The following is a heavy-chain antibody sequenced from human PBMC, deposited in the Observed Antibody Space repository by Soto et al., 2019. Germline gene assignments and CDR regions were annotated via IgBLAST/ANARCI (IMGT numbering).Heavy chain of an antibody. CDR1: GGSISSGGYY. CDR2: IYYSGST. D-gene: IGHD3-10*01. V-gene: IGHV4-31*03. CDR3: ARDFRFGELSSGLHY. J-gene: IGHJ4*02. Sequence: QVQLQESGPGLVKPSQTLSLTCTVSGGSISSGGYYWSWIRQHPGKGLEWIGYIYYSGSTYYNPSPKSRGTLSVETSKNPVPLKLSSVAAADTGVDFRARDFRFGELSSGLHYWGQGTLVTVSS.